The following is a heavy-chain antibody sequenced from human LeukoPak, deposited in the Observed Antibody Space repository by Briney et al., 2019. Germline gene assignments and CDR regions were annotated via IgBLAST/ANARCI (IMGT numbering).Heavy chain of an antibody. CDR2: INTNTGNP. D-gene: IGHD3-10*01. J-gene: IGHJ4*02. CDR1: GYTFTSYG. CDR3: AREPPAGFGELLSGDY. V-gene: IGHV7-4-1*02. Sequence: ASVKVSCKASGYTFTSYGISWVRQAPGQGLEWMGWINTNTGNPTYAQGFTGRFVFSLDTSVSTAYLQISSLKAEDTAVYYCAREPPAGFGELLSGDYWGQGTLVTVSS.